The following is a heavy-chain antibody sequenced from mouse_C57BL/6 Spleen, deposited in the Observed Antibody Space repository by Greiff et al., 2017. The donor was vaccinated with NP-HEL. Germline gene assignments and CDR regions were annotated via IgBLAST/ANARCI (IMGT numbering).Heavy chain of an antibody. Sequence: VKLMEPGAELVKPGASVKMSCKASGYTFTSYWITWVKQRPGQGLEWIGDIYPGSGSTNYNEKFKSKATLTVDTSSSTAYMQLSSLTSEDSAVYYCARQDYYGRGYFDVWGTGTTVTVAS. J-gene: IGHJ1*03. D-gene: IGHD1-1*01. CDR2: IYPGSGST. V-gene: IGHV1-55*01. CDR1: GYTFTSYW. CDR3: ARQDYYGRGYFDV.